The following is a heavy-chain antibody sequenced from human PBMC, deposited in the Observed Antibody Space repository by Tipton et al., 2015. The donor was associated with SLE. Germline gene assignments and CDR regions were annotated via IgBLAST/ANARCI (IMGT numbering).Heavy chain of an antibody. CDR2: IYYSGST. CDR1: GGSISSGDYY. D-gene: IGHD3-16*01. J-gene: IGHJ4*02. CDR3: ARPSPGGYVDY. Sequence: TLSLTCTVSGGSISSGDYYWSWIRQPPGKGLEWIGSIYYSGSTYYNPSLKSRVTISVDTSKNQFSLKLSSVTAADTAVYYCARPSPGGYVDYWGQGTLVTVSS. V-gene: IGHV4-39*07.